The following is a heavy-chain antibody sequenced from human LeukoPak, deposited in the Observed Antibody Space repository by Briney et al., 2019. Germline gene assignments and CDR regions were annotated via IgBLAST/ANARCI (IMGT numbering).Heavy chain of an antibody. CDR3: ARGTDYGDYGGTWFYYYYMDV. D-gene: IGHD4-17*01. V-gene: IGHV1-2*02. J-gene: IGHJ6*03. CDR2: INPNSGGT. CDR1: GYTFTGYY. Sequence: ALVKVSCKASGYTFTGYYMHWVRQAPGQGLEWMGWINPNSGGTNYAQKFQGRVTVTRDTSTSTAYMELSRLRSDDTAVYYCARGTDYGDYGGTWFYYYYMDVWGEGTTVTVSS.